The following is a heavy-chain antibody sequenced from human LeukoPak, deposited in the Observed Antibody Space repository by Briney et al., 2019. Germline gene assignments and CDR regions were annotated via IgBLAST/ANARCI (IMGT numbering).Heavy chain of an antibody. V-gene: IGHV3-21*01. Sequence: GGSLRLSCAASGFTFSSYSMNWVRQAPGKGLEWVSSISSSSSYIYYADSVKGRFTISRDNAKNSLYLQMNSLRAEDTAVYYCAKAAVALYYHMDVWGKGTTVTVSS. CDR2: ISSSSSYI. J-gene: IGHJ6*03. CDR1: GFTFSSYS. CDR3: AKAAVALYYHMDV. D-gene: IGHD2-15*01.